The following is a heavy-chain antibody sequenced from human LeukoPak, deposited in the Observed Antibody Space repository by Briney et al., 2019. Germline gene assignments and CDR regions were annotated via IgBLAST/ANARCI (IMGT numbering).Heavy chain of an antibody. Sequence: GGSLTLSCAPSGFTFTSYSMNWVRQAPGKGLEWVSSISSSSSTIYYADSVKGRLTISRDNAKNSLYLQMNSLRAGDTAVDYCARGQGLGCLLCYYCYMDVWGKGTTVTVSS. CDR1: GFTFTSYS. J-gene: IGHJ6*03. V-gene: IGHV3-48*01. CDR2: ISSSSSTI. D-gene: IGHD3-10*01. CDR3: ARGQGLGCLLCYYCYMDV.